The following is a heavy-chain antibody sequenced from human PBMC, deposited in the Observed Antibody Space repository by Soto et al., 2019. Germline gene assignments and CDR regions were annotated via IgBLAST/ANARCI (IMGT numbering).Heavy chain of an antibody. D-gene: IGHD3-22*01. Sequence: QVQLVQSGAEVKKPGASVKVSCKASGYTFTTYAIHWVRQAPGQRPEWMGWSHADNGNTRYSQKFQGRVTITRDIYARTAYMELSSLRSDDTAVYYCATDPHYYDTTGYCLDTWGQGTLVTVYS. CDR1: GYTFTTYA. V-gene: IGHV1-3*01. CDR2: SHADNGNT. J-gene: IGHJ5*02. CDR3: ATDPHYYDTTGYCLDT.